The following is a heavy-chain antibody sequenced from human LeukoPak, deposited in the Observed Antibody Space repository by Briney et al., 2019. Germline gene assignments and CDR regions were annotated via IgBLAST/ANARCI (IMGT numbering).Heavy chain of an antibody. CDR1: GVNFSSYW. J-gene: IGHJ4*02. CDR3: ARDGRGDYPKFDL. CDR2: IYPDGSRT. V-gene: IGHV3-74*01. Sequence: PGGSLRLSCTASGVNFSSYWMHWVRQAPGKGLVWVSRIYPDGSRTDYVDSVKGRFTISRDNARSTLFLQMNSLTAEDTAVYFCARDGRGDYPKFDLWGQGTLVTVSS. D-gene: IGHD4-17*01.